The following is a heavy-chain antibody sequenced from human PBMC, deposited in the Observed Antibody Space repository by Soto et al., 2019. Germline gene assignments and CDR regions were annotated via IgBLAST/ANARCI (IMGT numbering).Heavy chain of an antibody. Sequence: EVQLVESGGGLVQPGGSLRLSCTDSGFSFSNYWMHWVRQGPGKGLVWVSRINTDGSSTNYADSVKGRFTISRDNAKNTLYLQMNDLRAEDTAVYYCERSPGGYYIDWGQGTMVTVSS. D-gene: IGHD3-9*01. CDR1: GFSFSNYW. CDR2: INTDGSST. J-gene: IGHJ3*01. V-gene: IGHV3-74*01. CDR3: ERSPGGYYID.